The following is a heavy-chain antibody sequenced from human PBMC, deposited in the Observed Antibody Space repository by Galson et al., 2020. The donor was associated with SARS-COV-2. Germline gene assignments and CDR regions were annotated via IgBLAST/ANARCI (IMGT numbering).Heavy chain of an antibody. D-gene: IGHD3-3*02. CDR2: IYYSGST. Sequence: SETLSLTCAVSGDSISSNNYYWIWTRQPPGKGLEWIRSIYYSGSTYYSPSLKSRVTISVDSSKNQLSLKLSSLTAADTAVYYCAVRVLASNYRTTSPNDYWGQGTLVTLSS. V-gene: IGHV4-39*01. CDR1: GDSISSNNYY. CDR3: AVRVLASNYRTTSPNDY. J-gene: IGHJ4*02.